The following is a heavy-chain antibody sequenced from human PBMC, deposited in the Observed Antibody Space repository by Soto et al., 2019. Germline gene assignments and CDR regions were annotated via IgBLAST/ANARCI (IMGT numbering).Heavy chain of an antibody. CDR1: GGSISSGGYY. CDR3: ARVTTTDYDYYYYMDV. V-gene: IGHV4-31*03. Sequence: QVQLQESGPGLVKPSQTLSLTCTVSGGSISSGGYYWSWIRQHPGKGLEWIGYIYYSGSTYYNPSLKSRVTISVDTSKNQFSLKLSSVTAADTAVYYCARVTTTDYDYYYYMDVWGKGTTVTVSS. D-gene: IGHD4-4*01. CDR2: IYYSGST. J-gene: IGHJ6*03.